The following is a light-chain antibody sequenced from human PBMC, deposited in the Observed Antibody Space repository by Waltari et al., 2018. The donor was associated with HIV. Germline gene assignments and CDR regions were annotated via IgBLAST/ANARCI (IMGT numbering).Light chain of an antibody. CDR2: DVN. V-gene: IGLV2-14*03. Sequence: QPALTQPASGSGAPGRSIHLPSTGTTRDVGGYDYLSCYQQHPGKAPKLITYDVNHRTSGVSNRFSGSKPGNTASLTISGLQAEDEADYYCSSYTLTSTYVFGTGTKVTVL. CDR1: TRDVGGYDY. J-gene: IGLJ1*01. CDR3: SSYTLTSTYV.